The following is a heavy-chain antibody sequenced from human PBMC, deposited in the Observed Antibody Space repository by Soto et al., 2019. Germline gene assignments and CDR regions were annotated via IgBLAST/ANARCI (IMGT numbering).Heavy chain of an antibody. D-gene: IGHD3-16*01. CDR2: TFYRSKWYN. CDR3: ARDMDDYVWGSYESHAFDI. Sequence: PSQTLSLTCAISGDSVSSNSAAWSWIRQSPSRGLEWLGRTFYRSKWYNDYAVSVKGRITINPDTSKNQFSLQLNSVTPEDTAVYYCARDMDDYVWGSYESHAFDIWGQGTMVTVS. CDR1: GDSVSSNSAA. V-gene: IGHV6-1*01. J-gene: IGHJ3*02.